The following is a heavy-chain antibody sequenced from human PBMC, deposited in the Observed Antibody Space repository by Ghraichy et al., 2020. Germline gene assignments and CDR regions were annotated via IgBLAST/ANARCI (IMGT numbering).Heavy chain of an antibody. CDR2: ISGVGGTT. Sequence: GGSLRLSCTASGFTFRSYAMTWVRQVPGKGLEWVSAISGVGGTTYYADSVKGRFTISRDNSKNTLYLQMNSLRAEDTAIYYCAKGNDILTGYQHNWFDPWGQGTLVTVSS. V-gene: IGHV3-23*01. J-gene: IGHJ5*02. CDR3: AKGNDILTGYQHNWFDP. D-gene: IGHD3-9*01. CDR1: GFTFRSYA.